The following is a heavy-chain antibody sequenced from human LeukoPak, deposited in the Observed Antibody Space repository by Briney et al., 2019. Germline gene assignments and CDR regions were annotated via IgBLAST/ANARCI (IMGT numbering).Heavy chain of an antibody. V-gene: IGHV1-2*02. J-gene: IGHJ4*02. D-gene: IGHD2-2*01. CDR2: INPNSGGT. Sequence: ASVKVSCKASGYTFTGYYMHWVRQAPGQGLEWMGWINPNSGGTNYAQKFQGRVTMTRDTSISTAYMELSRLRSDDTAVYYCARDSSGIVVVPAAMGGFDYWGQGTLVTVSS. CDR1: GYTFTGYY. CDR3: ARDSSGIVVVPAAMGGFDY.